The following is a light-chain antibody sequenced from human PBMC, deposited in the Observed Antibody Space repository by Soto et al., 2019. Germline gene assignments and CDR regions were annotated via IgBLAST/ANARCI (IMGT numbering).Light chain of an antibody. J-gene: IGKJ3*01. CDR2: GAS. CDR3: QQYGGSPLT. CDR1: QSISDT. V-gene: IGKV3-15*01. Sequence: EIVMTQSPATLSVSPGGRATLSCRASQSISDTLAWYQQRPGQAPRLLIYGASKRATGFPARFSGSGSGTDFTLTISRLEPDDVAVYYCQQYGGSPLTFGPGTKVDIK.